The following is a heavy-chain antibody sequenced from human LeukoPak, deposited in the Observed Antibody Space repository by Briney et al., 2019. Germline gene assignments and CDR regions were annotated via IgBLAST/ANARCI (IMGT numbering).Heavy chain of an antibody. CDR2: IYYSGST. CDR3: ARGLFYHDSSGTIDAFDI. V-gene: IGHV4-59*01. D-gene: IGHD3-22*01. J-gene: IGHJ3*02. CDR1: GGSISSYY. Sequence: SETLSLTCTVSGGSISSYYWNWIRRPPGKGLGYIGYIYYSGSTNYNPSLKSRVTISVDTSKNQFSLKLSSVTAADTAVYYCARGLFYHDSSGTIDAFDIWGQGTMVTVSS.